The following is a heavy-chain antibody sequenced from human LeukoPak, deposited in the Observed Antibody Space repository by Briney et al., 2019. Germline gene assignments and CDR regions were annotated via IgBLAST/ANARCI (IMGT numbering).Heavy chain of an antibody. CDR3: VRDSSKWYYDY. Sequence: GGSLRLSCAASGFMFSRYWMHWVRHAPGKGLVWVSHIKSDGSSTTYADSVKGRFTISRDNAKSTLYLQMNSLRVEDTAVYYCVRDSSKWYYDYWGQGTLVTVSS. D-gene: IGHD6-13*01. CDR1: GFMFSRYW. CDR2: IKSDGSST. V-gene: IGHV3-74*01. J-gene: IGHJ4*02.